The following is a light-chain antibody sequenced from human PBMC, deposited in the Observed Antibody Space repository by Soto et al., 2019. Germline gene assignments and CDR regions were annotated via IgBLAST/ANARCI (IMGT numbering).Light chain of an antibody. CDR1: QSVSSN. V-gene: IGKV3-15*01. CDR2: GAS. J-gene: IGKJ5*01. CDR3: QQYNNWLIT. Sequence: EIVMTQSPATLPVSPGERATLSCRASQSVSSNLAWYQQKPDQAPRLLLYGASTRATGIPARFSGSGSGTDFTLTISSLQTEDFAVYYCQQYNNWLITFGQGTRVEI.